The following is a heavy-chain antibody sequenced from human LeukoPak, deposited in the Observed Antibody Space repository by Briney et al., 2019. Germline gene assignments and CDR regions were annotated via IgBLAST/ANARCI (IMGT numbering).Heavy chain of an antibody. CDR1: GFTFSTYD. V-gene: IGHV3-23*01. CDR3: AKETPTYSYGSRYFDY. D-gene: IGHD5-18*01. J-gene: IGHJ4*02. Sequence: PGGSLRLSCAASGFTFSTYDMSWVRQAPGKGLEWISTISGSGGSTYYADSVKGRFTISRDNSKNTLYLQMDSLRAEDTAVYYCAKETPTYSYGSRYFDYWGQGTLVTVSS. CDR2: ISGSGGST.